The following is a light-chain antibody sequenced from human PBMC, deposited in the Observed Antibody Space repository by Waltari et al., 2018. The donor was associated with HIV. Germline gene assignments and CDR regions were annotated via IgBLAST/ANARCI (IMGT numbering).Light chain of an antibody. V-gene: IGKV3-11*01. CDR3: QHRGDWYT. J-gene: IGKJ2*01. CDR2: DAS. Sequence: EIVFPQSPASLSLSPEEIATLSCRASQSLSNNLAWYQQKPGQAPRLLIDDASTRVTGIPARFRGSGSGTDFTLTISSLDPGDFAIYYCQHRGDWYTFGQGTKLEI. CDR1: QSLSNN.